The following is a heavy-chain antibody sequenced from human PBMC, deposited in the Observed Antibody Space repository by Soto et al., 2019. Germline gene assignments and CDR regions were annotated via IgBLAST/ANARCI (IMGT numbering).Heavy chain of an antibody. CDR2: ISSSSSYI. D-gene: IGHD3-9*01. V-gene: IGHV3-21*01. CDR3: ARDALRYYDILTGYFPL. CDR1: GFTFSSYS. Sequence: EVQLVESGGGLVKPGGSLRLSCAASGFTFSSYSMNWVRQAPGKGLEWVSSISSSSSYIYYADSVKGRFTISRDNAKNSLYLQMNSLRAEDTAVYYCARDALRYYDILTGYFPLGGQGTLVTVSS. J-gene: IGHJ4*02.